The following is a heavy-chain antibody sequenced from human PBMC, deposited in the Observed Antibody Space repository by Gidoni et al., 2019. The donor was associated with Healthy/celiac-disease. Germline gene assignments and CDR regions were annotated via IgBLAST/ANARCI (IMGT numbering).Heavy chain of an antibody. CDR3: ASQNVICSSTSCPRSADAFDI. D-gene: IGHD2-2*01. CDR1: GFTVSSNY. V-gene: IGHV3-53*02. CDR2: IYSGGST. J-gene: IGHJ3*02. Sequence: EVQLVETGGGLIQPGGSLRLSCAGSGFTVSSNYMSWVRQAPGKGLEWVSVIYSGGSTYYADSVKGRFTISRDNSKNTLYLQMNSLRAEDTAVYYCASQNVICSSTSCPRSADAFDIWGQGTMVTVSS.